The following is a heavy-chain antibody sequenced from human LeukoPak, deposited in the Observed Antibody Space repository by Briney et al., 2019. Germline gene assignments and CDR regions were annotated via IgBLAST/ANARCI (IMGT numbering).Heavy chain of an antibody. Sequence: PTGGSLRLSCAASGFTFSSYGMHWVRQAPGKGLEWVSVIYSGGSTYYADSVKGRFTISRDNSKNTLYLQMNSLRAEDTAVYYCARDSGKYYYDSSGYRDWGQGTLVTVSS. D-gene: IGHD3-22*01. CDR2: IYSGGST. CDR3: ARDSGKYYYDSSGYRD. J-gene: IGHJ4*02. CDR1: GFTFSSYG. V-gene: IGHV3-66*01.